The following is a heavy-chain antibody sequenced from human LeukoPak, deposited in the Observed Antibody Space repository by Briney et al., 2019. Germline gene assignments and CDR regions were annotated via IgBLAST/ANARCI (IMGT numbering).Heavy chain of an antibody. J-gene: IGHJ3*02. Sequence: PGGSLRLSCAASGFTFSSYGMPWVRQAPGKGLEWVAVIWYDGSNKYCADSVKGRFTISRDNSKNTLYLQMNSLRAEDTAVYCCANPYGSGSYYMSALDIWGLGTMVTVSS. CDR2: IWYDGSNK. CDR3: ANPYGSGSYYMSALDI. CDR1: GFTFSSYG. D-gene: IGHD3-10*01. V-gene: IGHV3-33*06.